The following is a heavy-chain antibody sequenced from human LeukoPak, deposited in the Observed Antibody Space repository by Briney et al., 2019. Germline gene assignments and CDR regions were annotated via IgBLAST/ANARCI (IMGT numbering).Heavy chain of an antibody. V-gene: IGHV3-21*01. CDR3: ARHRDGYVPLDY. CDR2: ISSSSSYI. J-gene: IGHJ4*02. D-gene: IGHD3-16*01. Sequence: PGGSLRPSCAPSGFTFSSYSMNWVRQPPGNWLEWVSSISSSSSYIYYADSVKGRFTISRDNAKNSLYLQMNSLRAEDTAVYYCARHRDGYVPLDYWGQGTLVTVSS. CDR1: GFTFSSYS.